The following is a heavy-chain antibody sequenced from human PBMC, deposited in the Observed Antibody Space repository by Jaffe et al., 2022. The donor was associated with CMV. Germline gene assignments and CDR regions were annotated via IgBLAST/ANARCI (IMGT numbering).Heavy chain of an antibody. Sequence: EVQLVESGGGLVKPGGSLRLSCAASGFTFSSYSMNWVRQAPGKGLEWVSSISSSSSYIYYADSVKGRFTISRDNAKNSLYLQMNSLRAEDTAVYYCARDSVLFEFEGNWFDPWGQGTLVTVSS. CDR2: ISSSSSYI. CDR3: ARDSVLFEFEGNWFDP. D-gene: IGHD3-16*01. V-gene: IGHV3-21*01. CDR1: GFTFSSYS. J-gene: IGHJ5*02.